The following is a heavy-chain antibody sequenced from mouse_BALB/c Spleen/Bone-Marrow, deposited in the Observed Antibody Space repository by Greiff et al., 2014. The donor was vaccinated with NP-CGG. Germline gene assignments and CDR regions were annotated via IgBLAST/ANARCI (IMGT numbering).Heavy chain of an antibody. J-gene: IGHJ4*01. D-gene: IGHD1-2*01. CDR3: ARHYGYVDAMDY. CDR1: GITVSSYT. V-gene: IGHV5-6-5*01. CDR2: ITGGGTT. Sequence: DVMLVESGGGLVKPGESLKFSCAASGITVSSYTMSWVRQTPEKRLEWVASITGGGTTYYPDSVKGRFTIYRDNARNILYLQVSSLRSEDTAIYYCARHYGYVDAMDYWGQGTSVTVSS.